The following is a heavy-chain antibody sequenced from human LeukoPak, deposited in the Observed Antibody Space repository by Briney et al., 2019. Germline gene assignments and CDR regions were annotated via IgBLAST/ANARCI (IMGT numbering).Heavy chain of an antibody. CDR3: AREERNCGGDCYQH. D-gene: IGHD2-21*02. CDR2: ISSSRSTI. V-gene: IGHV3-48*01. J-gene: IGHJ4*02. Sequence: GGSLRLSCAASGFTFSSYWMHWVRQAPGKGLEWVSYISSSRSTIYYADSVKGRFTISRDNAKNSLYLQMNSLRAEDTAVYYCAREERNCGGDCYQHWGQGTLVTVSS. CDR1: GFTFSSYW.